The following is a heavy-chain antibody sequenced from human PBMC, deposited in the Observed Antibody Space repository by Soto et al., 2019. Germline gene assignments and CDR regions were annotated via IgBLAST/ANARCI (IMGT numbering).Heavy chain of an antibody. CDR1: GFTFSSYG. Sequence: SLRLSCAASGFTFSSYGMHWVRQAPGKGLEWVAVISYDGSNKYYADSVKGRFTISRDNSKNTLYLQMNSLRAEDTALYYCAKDSSGDILTGYHFDYWGQGTLVTVSS. J-gene: IGHJ4*02. CDR2: ISYDGSNK. D-gene: IGHD3-9*01. CDR3: AKDSSGDILTGYHFDY. V-gene: IGHV3-30*18.